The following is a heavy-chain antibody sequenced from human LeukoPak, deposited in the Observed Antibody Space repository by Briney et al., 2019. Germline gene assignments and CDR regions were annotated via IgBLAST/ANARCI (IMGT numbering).Heavy chain of an antibody. CDR3: ARLVLSYCSGGSCYAPSVPRHHYGMDV. V-gene: IGHV1-18*01. J-gene: IGHJ6*02. CDR2: ISAYNGNT. D-gene: IGHD2-15*01. CDR1: GYTFTSYG. Sequence: GASVKVSCKASGYTFTSYGINWVRQAPGQGLEWMGWISAYNGNTNYAQKLQGRVTMTTDTSTSTAYMELRSLRSDDTAVYYCARLVLSYCSGGSCYAPSVPRHHYGMDVWGQGTTVTVSS.